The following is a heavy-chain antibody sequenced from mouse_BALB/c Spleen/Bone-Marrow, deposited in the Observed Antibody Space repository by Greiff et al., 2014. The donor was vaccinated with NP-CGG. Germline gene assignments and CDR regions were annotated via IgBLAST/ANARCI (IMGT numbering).Heavy chain of an antibody. Sequence: QVQLQQSGAELVKPGASVKLSCKASGYTFTSYWMHWVKQRPGQGLEWIGEINPSNGRTNYNEKFKSKATLTVDKSSSTAYMQLSSLTSEDSAVYYRAGPFDYWGQGTTLTVPS. V-gene: IGHV1S81*02. CDR2: INPSNGRT. CDR1: GYTFTSYW. CDR3: AGPFDY. J-gene: IGHJ2*01.